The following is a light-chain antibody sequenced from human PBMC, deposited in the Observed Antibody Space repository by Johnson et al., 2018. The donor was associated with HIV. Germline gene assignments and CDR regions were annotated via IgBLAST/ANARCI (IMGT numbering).Light chain of an antibody. Sequence: QSVLTQPPSVSAAPGQKVTISCSGSSSNIGNNYVSWYQQLPGTAPKLLIYENNKRPSGIPDRFSGSKSGTSATLGITGLQTGDEAGYYCGTWDSSLSEGVFGTGTKVTVL. CDR3: GTWDSSLSEGV. CDR2: ENN. V-gene: IGLV1-51*02. J-gene: IGLJ1*01. CDR1: SSNIGNNY.